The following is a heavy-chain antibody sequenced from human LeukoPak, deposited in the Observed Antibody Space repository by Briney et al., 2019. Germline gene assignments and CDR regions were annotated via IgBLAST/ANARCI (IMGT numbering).Heavy chain of an antibody. Sequence: GGSLKLSCAASGFSFSGSAMHWVRQASGKGLEWVGRIRSKVNSYATAYAASVSGRFTISRDDSKNTAYLQMNSLKTEDTAVYYCARAISGSYHDYWGQGTLVTVSS. J-gene: IGHJ4*02. V-gene: IGHV3-73*01. CDR1: GFSFSGSA. CDR2: IRSKVNSYAT. D-gene: IGHD1-26*01. CDR3: ARAISGSYHDY.